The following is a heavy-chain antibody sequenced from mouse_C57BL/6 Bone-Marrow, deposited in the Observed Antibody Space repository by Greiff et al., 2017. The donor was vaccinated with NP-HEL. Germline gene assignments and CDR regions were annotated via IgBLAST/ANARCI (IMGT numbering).Heavy chain of an antibody. V-gene: IGHV1-74*01. CDR2: IHPSDSDT. J-gene: IGHJ1*03. Sequence: QVQLKQPGAELVKPGASVKVSCKASGYTFTSYWMHWVKQRPGRGLEWIGRIHPSDSDTNYNQKFKGKATLTVDKSSSTAYMQLSSLTSEDSAVYYCAIDIITTPYFDVWGTGTTVTVSS. CDR3: AIDIITTPYFDV. D-gene: IGHD1-1*01. CDR1: GYTFTSYW.